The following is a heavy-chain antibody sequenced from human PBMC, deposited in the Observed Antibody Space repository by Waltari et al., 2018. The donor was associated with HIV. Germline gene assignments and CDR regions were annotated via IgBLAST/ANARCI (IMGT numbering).Heavy chain of an antibody. CDR3: ARDVDRGRGNWFDP. CDR2: INAANGNI. CDR1: GYTFTTYN. D-gene: IGHD3-10*01. Sequence: QVQLVQSGAEVKEPGAAVKVSCKASGYTFTTYNMHWVRQAPGQRLEWMGWINAANGNIKYSQKFQGRVTITRDTSASTVYMVLISLRAEDTAVYYCARDVDRGRGNWFDPWGQGTLVTVSS. J-gene: IGHJ5*02. V-gene: IGHV1-3*01.